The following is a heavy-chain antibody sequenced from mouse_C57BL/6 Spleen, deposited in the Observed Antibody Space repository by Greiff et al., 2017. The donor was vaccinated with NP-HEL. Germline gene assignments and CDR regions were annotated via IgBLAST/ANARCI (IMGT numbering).Heavy chain of an antibody. Sequence: VHVKQSGAELVKPGASVKLSCTASGFNIKDYYMHWVKQRTEQGLEWIGRIDPEDGETKYAPKFQGKATITADTSSNTAYLQLSSLTSEDTAVYYCASYYGSPYYYAMDYWGQGTSVTVSS. CDR2: IDPEDGET. CDR1: GFNIKDYY. CDR3: ASYYGSPYYYAMDY. J-gene: IGHJ4*01. V-gene: IGHV14-2*01. D-gene: IGHD1-1*01.